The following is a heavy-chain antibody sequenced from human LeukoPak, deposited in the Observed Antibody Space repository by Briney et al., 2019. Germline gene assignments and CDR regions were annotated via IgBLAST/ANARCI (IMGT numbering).Heavy chain of an antibody. CDR3: ASLGQYSSGWYDY. Sequence: ASVKVSCKASGYTFTGYYMHWVRQAPGQGLEWMRWINPNSGGTNYAQKFQGRVTMTRDTSISTAYMELSRLRSDDTAVYYCASLGQYSSGWYDYWGQGTLVTVSS. D-gene: IGHD6-19*01. V-gene: IGHV1-2*02. CDR1: GYTFTGYY. CDR2: INPNSGGT. J-gene: IGHJ4*02.